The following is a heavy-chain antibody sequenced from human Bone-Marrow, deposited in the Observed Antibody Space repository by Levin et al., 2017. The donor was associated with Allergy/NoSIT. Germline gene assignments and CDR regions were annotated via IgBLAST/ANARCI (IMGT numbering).Heavy chain of an antibody. D-gene: IGHD3-10*01. CDR3: ASAGGSGTIGHYYGLDV. V-gene: IGHV1-8*01. Sequence: ASVKVSCKASGYSFTNYEINWVRQVPGQGPEWLGWINPKLGTTGYAQNLQVRVSMTSNISINTAYLELSSLRFDDTALYYCASAGGSGTIGHYYGLDVWGQGTTVAVSS. J-gene: IGHJ6*02. CDR1: GYSFTNYE. CDR2: INPKLGTT.